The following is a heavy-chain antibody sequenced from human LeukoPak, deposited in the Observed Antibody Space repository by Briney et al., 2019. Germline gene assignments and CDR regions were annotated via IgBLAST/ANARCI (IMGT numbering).Heavy chain of an antibody. J-gene: IGHJ1*01. V-gene: IGHV1-2*02. CDR1: GYIFTDFY. Sequence: ASVKVSCKASGYIFTDFYLHWVRQAPGQGLEWMGWINPKTGDKKYAQKFQDKVSMTSDTSIVTAYLTLTRLTSDDTAVYFWAREFLPPTPEYFPHWGQGTLVTVSS. CDR3: AREFLPPTPEYFPH. CDR2: INPKTGDK.